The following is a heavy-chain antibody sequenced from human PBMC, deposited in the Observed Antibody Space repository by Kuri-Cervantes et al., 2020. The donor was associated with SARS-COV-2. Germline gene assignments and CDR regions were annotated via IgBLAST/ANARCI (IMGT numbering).Heavy chain of an antibody. Sequence: GESLKISCAASGFTFSSYAMSWVRQAPGKGLEWASAISGSGGSTYYADSVKGRFTISRDNSKNTLYLQMNSLRAEDTAVYYCARDGPAAMGFDYWGQGTLVTVSS. CDR3: ARDGPAAMGFDY. CDR2: ISGSGGST. D-gene: IGHD2-2*01. CDR1: GFTFSSYA. V-gene: IGHV3-23*01. J-gene: IGHJ4*02.